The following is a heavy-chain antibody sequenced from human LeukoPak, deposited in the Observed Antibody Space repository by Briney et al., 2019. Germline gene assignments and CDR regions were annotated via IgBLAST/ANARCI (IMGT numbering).Heavy chain of an antibody. V-gene: IGHV3-53*05. J-gene: IGHJ3*02. CDR2: IYSGGST. Sequence: GGSLRLSCAASGFTVSSNYMSWVRQAPGKGLEWVSVIYSGGSTYYADSVKGRFTISRDNSKNTLYLQMNSLRAEDTAVYYCAKAAGGVMSAFDIWGQGTMVTVSS. CDR3: AKAAGGVMSAFDI. CDR1: GFTVSSNY. D-gene: IGHD3-16*01.